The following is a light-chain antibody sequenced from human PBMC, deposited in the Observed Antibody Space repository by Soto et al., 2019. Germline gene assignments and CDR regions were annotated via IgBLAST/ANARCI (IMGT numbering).Light chain of an antibody. CDR3: CSYAGSSFYV. J-gene: IGLJ1*01. Sequence: QSALTQPASVSGSPGQSITISCTGTSSDVGSYNLVSWYQQYPGKAPKLMIYEGSKRPSGVSNRFSGSKSGNTASLTISGLQAEDEADYYCCSYAGSSFYVFGTGTKVTVL. V-gene: IGLV2-23*01. CDR2: EGS. CDR1: SSDVGSYNL.